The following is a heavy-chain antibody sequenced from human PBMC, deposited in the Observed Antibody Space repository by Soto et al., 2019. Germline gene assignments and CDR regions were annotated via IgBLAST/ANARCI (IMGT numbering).Heavy chain of an antibody. D-gene: IGHD2-15*01. CDR1: VGTFSSYA. V-gene: IGHV1-69*01. CDR3: ARVCSGCSCCSRGSRSDYCHGMDV. Sequence: QVQLVQSGAEVKKTGSSVKVSCKASVGTFSSYAIRWVRQAPGQGLERVGGIVPIFGTATYAQKFQGRVTITADESTSTAYLELSSLRSEDTAVDYCARVCSGCSCCSRGSRSDYCHGMDVWGQGTTVTVSS. CDR2: IVPIFGTA. J-gene: IGHJ6*02.